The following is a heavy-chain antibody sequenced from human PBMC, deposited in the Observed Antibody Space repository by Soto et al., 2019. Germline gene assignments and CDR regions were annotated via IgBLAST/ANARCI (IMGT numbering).Heavy chain of an antibody. V-gene: IGHV3-11*06. CDR1: GFTFSDYY. D-gene: IGHD2-15*01. CDR2: ISSSSSYT. CDR3: ARDFINYCSGGSCYPYYYYGMDV. J-gene: IGHJ6*02. Sequence: PGGSLRLSCAASGFTFSDYYMSWIRQAPGKGLEWVSYISSSSSYTNYADSVKGRFTISRDNAKNSLYLQMNSLRAEDTAVYYCARDFINYCSGGSCYPYYYYGMDVWGQGTTVTVSS.